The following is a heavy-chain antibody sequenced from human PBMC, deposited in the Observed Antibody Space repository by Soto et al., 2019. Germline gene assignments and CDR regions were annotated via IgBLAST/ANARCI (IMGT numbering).Heavy chain of an antibody. J-gene: IGHJ4*02. CDR3: AGEGGKQWLVLAWDY. CDR2: ISAYNGNT. Sequence: ASVKVSCKASGYTFTSYGISWLRQAPGQRLEWMGWISAYNGNTNYAQKLQGRVTMTTDTSTSTAYMELRSLKTDDTAVYYWAGEGGKQWLVLAWDYWGQGTLVTVSS. CDR1: GYTFTSYG. V-gene: IGHV1-18*01. D-gene: IGHD6-19*01.